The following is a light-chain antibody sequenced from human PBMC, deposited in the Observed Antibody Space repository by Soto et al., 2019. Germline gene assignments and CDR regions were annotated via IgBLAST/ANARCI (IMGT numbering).Light chain of an antibody. CDR1: QRISNY. V-gene: IGKV1-39*01. J-gene: IGKJ3*01. CDR3: QQSYTAVFA. Sequence: DIQMTQSPSSLSASVGDRVTITCRASQRISNYLNWYQQKPGKAPNLLIYGASSLQSGVPSRFSGSGSETDFTLTINNLQPEDFATYYCQQSYTAVFAFGPGTKVDIK. CDR2: GAS.